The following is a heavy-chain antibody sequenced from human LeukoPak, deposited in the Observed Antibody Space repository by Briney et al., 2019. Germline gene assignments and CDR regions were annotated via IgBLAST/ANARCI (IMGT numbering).Heavy chain of an antibody. D-gene: IGHD2/OR15-2a*01. CDR3: ARDRGVILSHFDY. Sequence: ASVKVSCKASGYTFSGYYMHWVRQAPGQGLEWMGWINPNSGGTNYAQKFQGRVTMARDTSISTGYVEMSSLRSDDTAVYYCARDRGVILSHFDYWGQGTLATVSS. CDR1: GYTFSGYY. J-gene: IGHJ4*02. V-gene: IGHV1-2*02. CDR2: INPNSGGT.